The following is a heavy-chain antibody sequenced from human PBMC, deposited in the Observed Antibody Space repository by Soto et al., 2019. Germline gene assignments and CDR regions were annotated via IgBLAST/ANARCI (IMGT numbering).Heavy chain of an antibody. V-gene: IGHV3-74*01. D-gene: IGHD2-15*01. Sequence: EVQLVESGGGFVQPGGSLRLSCAASGFTFSSYWMHWVRQAPGKGLVWVSRINSDGSSTSYADSVKGRFTISRDNAKNTLYLQMNSLRAEDTAVYYCARVRGCSGGSCYFLDAFDIWGQGTMVTVSS. J-gene: IGHJ3*02. CDR3: ARVRGCSGGSCYFLDAFDI. CDR2: INSDGSST. CDR1: GFTFSSYW.